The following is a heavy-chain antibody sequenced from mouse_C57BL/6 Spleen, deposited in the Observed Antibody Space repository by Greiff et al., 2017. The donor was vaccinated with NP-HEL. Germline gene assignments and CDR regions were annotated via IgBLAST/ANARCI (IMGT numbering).Heavy chain of an antibody. Sequence: EVKLMESGPGLVKPSQSLSLTCSVTGYSITSGYYWNWIRQFPGNKLEWMGYISYDGSNNYNPYLKNRISITRDTSKNQFFLKLNSVTTEDTATYYCAREDYGSPLDYWGQGTTLTVSS. CDR1: GYSITSGYY. J-gene: IGHJ2*01. D-gene: IGHD1-1*01. CDR3: AREDYGSPLDY. CDR2: ISYDGSN. V-gene: IGHV3-6*01.